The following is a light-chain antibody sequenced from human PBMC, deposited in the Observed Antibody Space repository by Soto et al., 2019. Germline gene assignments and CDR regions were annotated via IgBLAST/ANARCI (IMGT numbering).Light chain of an antibody. CDR3: LSFDSSLSVV. J-gene: IGLJ2*01. V-gene: IGLV1-40*01. CDR2: GNT. Sequence: QSVLTQPPSVSGAPGQRVTISCTGSRSHIGAGYDVHWYQQLPGRAPKLLIYGNTTRPSGVPDRCSGSKSGTSASLAITGLHAEYEADYYCLSFDSSLSVVFGGGTKLTVL. CDR1: RSHIGAGYD.